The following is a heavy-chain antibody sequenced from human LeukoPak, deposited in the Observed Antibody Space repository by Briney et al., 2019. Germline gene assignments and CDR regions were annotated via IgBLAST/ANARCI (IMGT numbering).Heavy chain of an antibody. V-gene: IGHV1-2*02. J-gene: IGHJ5*02. CDR1: GYTFTGYH. CDR2: INPNSGGT. CDR3: ARSIRPENWFDP. D-gene: IGHD6-6*01. Sequence: ASVKVSCKASGYTFTGYHMHWVRQAPGQGLEWMGWINPNSGGTNYAQKFQGRVTMTRDTSISTAYMELSRLRSDDTAVYYCARSIRPENWFDPWGQGTLVTVSS.